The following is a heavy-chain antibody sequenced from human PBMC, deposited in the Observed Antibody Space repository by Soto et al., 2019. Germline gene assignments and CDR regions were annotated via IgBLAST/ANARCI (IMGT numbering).Heavy chain of an antibody. D-gene: IGHD6-6*01. CDR1: GFTFSSYA. CDR3: ARERFSEQLARYYYGMDV. CDR2: ISYDGSNK. V-gene: IGHV3-30-3*01. J-gene: IGHJ6*02. Sequence: LRLSCAASGFTFSSYAMHWVRQAPGKGLEWVAVISYDGSNKYYADSVKGRFTISRDNSKNTLYLQMNSLRAEDTAVYYCARERFSEQLARYYYGMDVWGQGTTVTVSS.